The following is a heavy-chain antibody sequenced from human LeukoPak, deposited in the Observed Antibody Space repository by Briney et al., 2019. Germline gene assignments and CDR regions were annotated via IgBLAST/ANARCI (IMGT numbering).Heavy chain of an antibody. CDR3: ARGHGSYYYYMDV. D-gene: IGHD3-10*01. V-gene: IGHV1-2*02. CDR1: GYTFTGYY. J-gene: IGHJ6*03. Sequence: GASVKVSCKASGYTFTGYYMHWVRQAPGQGLEWMGWINPNSGGTDYAQEFQGRVTMTRDTSTSTAYMELSRLRSDDTAVYHCARGHGSYYYYMDVWGKGTTVTVSS. CDR2: INPNSGGT.